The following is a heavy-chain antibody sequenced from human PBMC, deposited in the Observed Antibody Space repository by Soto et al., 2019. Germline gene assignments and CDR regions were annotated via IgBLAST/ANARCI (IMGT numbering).Heavy chain of an antibody. CDR1: GFTFSSYV. D-gene: IGHD4-17*01. V-gene: IGHV3-23*01. CDR3: AKDRRNGALEEFDY. Sequence: GGSLTLSCAAAGFTFSSYVMSSVRPAPGKGLEWVSGISGSGGSTYYADSVKGRFTISRDNSKNTLYLQMNSLRAEDTAVYYCAKDRRNGALEEFDYWGQGTLVTVSS. J-gene: IGHJ4*02. CDR2: ISGSGGST.